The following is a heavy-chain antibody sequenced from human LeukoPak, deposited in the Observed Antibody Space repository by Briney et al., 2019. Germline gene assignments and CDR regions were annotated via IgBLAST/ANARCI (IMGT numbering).Heavy chain of an antibody. D-gene: IGHD6-13*01. CDR2: IYTSGST. CDR3: ARVRGDEYSSSWYYYYYMDV. CDR1: GGSISRGSYY. V-gene: IGHV4-61*02. Sequence: SETLSLTCTVSGGSISRGSYYWSWIRQPAGKGLEWIGRIYTSGSTNYNPSLKSRVTISVDTSKNQFSLKLSSVTAADTAVYYCARVRGDEYSSSWYYYYYMDVWGKGTTVTISS. J-gene: IGHJ6*03.